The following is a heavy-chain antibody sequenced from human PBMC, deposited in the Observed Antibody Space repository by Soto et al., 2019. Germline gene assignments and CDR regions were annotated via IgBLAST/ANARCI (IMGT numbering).Heavy chain of an antibody. CDR1: GFSFTTTRMG. V-gene: IGHV2-5*02. CDR3: AHRDSTGTTTDFDS. Sequence: QITLKEAGPTLVKPTETLTLTCTFSGFSFTTTRMGVGWTRPPPGKALEWLAIIYWDGESRYNPLLSRRLTLTEDTSKYLVVLTMTNMDPQDTATYYCAHRDSTGTTTDFDSWGQGIPVNVAS. J-gene: IGHJ4*02. CDR2: IYWDGES. D-gene: IGHD1-1*01.